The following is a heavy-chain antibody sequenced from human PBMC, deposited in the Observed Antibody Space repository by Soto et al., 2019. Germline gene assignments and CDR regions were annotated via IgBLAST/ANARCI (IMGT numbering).Heavy chain of an antibody. J-gene: IGHJ3*02. Sequence: KPGGSLRLSCAASGFTFRNAWMSWVRQAPGKGLEWVGRVKSKSDGGTAEYAAPVKGRFTISRDDLKNMLYLQMSSLKTEDTGVYYCTTDDVRDSSGYYSGTDAFDNWGQGTMVTVSS. CDR2: VKSKSDGGTA. V-gene: IGHV3-15*01. CDR1: GFTFRNAW. D-gene: IGHD3-22*01. CDR3: TTDDVRDSSGYYSGTDAFDN.